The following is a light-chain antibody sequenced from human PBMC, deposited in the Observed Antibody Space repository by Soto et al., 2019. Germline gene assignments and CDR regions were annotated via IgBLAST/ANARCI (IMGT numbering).Light chain of an antibody. V-gene: IGKV1-27*01. CDR3: QQYNSAPNT. CDR2: SAS. CDR1: QDIIYY. J-gene: IGKJ2*01. Sequence: DIRMTQSPSSLSAFVGDTVTITCRASQDIIYYLAWYQQKLGKIPKLLIHSASTLQTGVQSRFSGTGSGTVFTLTINNLQPEDVATYYCQQYNSAPNTFCQGYRLDIK.